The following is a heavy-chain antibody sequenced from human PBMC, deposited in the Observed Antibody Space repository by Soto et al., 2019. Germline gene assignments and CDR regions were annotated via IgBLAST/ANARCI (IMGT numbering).Heavy chain of an antibody. D-gene: IGHD4-17*01. CDR3: AKAVYYGDYYFDY. V-gene: IGHV3-23*01. CDR2: ISGSGGST. J-gene: IGHJ4*02. Sequence: GGSLRLSCAASGFTFSSYAVSWVRQAPGKGLEWVSAISGSGGSTYYADSVKGRFTISRDNSKNTLYLQMNSLRAEDTAVYYCAKAVYYGDYYFDYWGQGTLVTVSS. CDR1: GFTFSSYA.